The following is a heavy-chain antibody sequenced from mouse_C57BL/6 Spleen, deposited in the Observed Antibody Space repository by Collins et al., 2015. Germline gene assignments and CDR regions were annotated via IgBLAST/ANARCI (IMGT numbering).Heavy chain of an antibody. D-gene: IGHD1-1*01. V-gene: IGHV9-3-1*01. CDR1: GYTFTNYG. CDR2: INTYTGEP. J-gene: IGHJ4*01. Sequence: QIQLVQSGPELKKPGETVKISCKASGYTFTNYGMNWVKQAPGKGLKWMGWINTYTGEPTYADDFKGRFAFSLETSASTAYLQINNLKNEDTATYFCARGYYGSTYRGAMDYWGQGTSVTVSS. CDR3: ARGYYGSTYRGAMDY.